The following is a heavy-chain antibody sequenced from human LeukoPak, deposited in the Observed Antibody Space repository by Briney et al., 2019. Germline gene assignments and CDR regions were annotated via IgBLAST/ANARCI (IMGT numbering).Heavy chain of an antibody. CDR1: GGSISSGSYY. Sequence: SETLSLTCAVSGGSISSGSYYWGWIRQPPGKGLEWIGSIYYSGSTYYNPSLKSRVTISVDMSKNQFSLNLSSVTAADMAVYYCARHGYYYYHMDVWGKGTTVTLSS. CDR2: IYYSGST. V-gene: IGHV4-39*01. J-gene: IGHJ6*03. CDR3: ARHGYYYYHMDV.